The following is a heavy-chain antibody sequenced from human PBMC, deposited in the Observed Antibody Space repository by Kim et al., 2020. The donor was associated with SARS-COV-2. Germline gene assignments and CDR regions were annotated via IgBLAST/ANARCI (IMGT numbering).Heavy chain of an antibody. V-gene: IGHV1-46*01. D-gene: IGHD3-10*01. J-gene: IGHJ4*02. CDR1: GYTFTSYY. Sequence: ASVKVSCKASGYTFTSYYMHWVRQAPGQGLEWMGIINPSGGSTSYAQKFQGRVTMTRDTSTSTVYMELSSLRSEDTAVYYCAREGSGHVAEGAIDYWGQGTLVTVSS. CDR3: AREGSGHVAEGAIDY. CDR2: INPSGGST.